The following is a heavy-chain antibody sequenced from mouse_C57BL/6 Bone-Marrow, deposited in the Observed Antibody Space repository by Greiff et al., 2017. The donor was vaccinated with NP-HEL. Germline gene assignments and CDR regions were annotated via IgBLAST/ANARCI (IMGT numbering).Heavy chain of an antibody. CDR2: IYPGDGDT. J-gene: IGHJ2*01. Sequence: VKLQESGPELVKPGASVKISCKASGYAFSSSWMNWVKQRPGKGLEWIGRIYPGDGDTNYNGKFKGKATRTADKSSSRAYMQLSSLTAEDSAVYFCARYYYGTVYFAYWGQGTTLTVSA. D-gene: IGHD1-1*01. CDR1: GYAFSSSW. CDR3: ARYYYGTVYFAY. V-gene: IGHV1-82*01.